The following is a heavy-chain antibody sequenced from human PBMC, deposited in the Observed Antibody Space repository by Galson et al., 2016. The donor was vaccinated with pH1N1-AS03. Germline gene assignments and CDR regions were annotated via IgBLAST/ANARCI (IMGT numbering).Heavy chain of an antibody. CDR2: IWHDGSNK. Sequence: SLRLSCAASGFTFSDYGMHWVRQAPGKGLEWVAIIWHDGSNKFYADSVKGRFTISRDNSKNTLYLEMKSLRVEDTAVYYCVWTIAAANLPQSYGFAVWGQGTTATVSS. CDR1: GFTFSDYG. CDR3: VWTIAAANLPQSYGFAV. J-gene: IGHJ3*01. D-gene: IGHD6-13*01. V-gene: IGHV3-33*08.